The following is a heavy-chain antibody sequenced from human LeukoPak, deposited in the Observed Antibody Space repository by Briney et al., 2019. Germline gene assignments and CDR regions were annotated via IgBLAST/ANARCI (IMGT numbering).Heavy chain of an antibody. CDR3: ARDVAAGSSHFDY. CDR2: IYYSGST. CDR1: GGSISSYC. J-gene: IGHJ4*02. Sequence: SETLSLTCTVSGGSISSYCWSWIRQPPGKGLEWIGYIYYSGSTNYNPSPKSRVTISVDTSKNQFSLKLSSVTAADTAVYYCARDVAAGSSHFDYWGQGTLVTVSS. V-gene: IGHV4-59*01. D-gene: IGHD6-13*01.